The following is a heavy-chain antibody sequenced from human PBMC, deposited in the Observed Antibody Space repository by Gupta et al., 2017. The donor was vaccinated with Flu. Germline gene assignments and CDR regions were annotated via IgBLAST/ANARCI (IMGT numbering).Heavy chain of an antibody. CDR2: ISSSGGTI. J-gene: IGHJ6*04. V-gene: IGHV3-11*04. Sequence: RQAPGKGLEWVSYISSSGGTIYYADSVQGRFTISRDNAKNSLYLQMNSLRVDDTAVYYCASPAPGGTTRRDVWGKGTTVTVSS. CDR3: ASPAPGGTTRRDV. D-gene: IGHD2-15*01.